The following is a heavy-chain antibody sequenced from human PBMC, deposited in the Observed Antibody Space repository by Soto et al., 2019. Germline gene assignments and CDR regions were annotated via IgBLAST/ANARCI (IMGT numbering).Heavy chain of an antibody. V-gene: IGHV4-34*01. CDR2: INHSGST. J-gene: IGHJ4*02. CDR3: ARGVLYGSGTTDYFDY. Sequence: SETLSLTCAVYGGSFSGYYWSWIRQPPGKGLEWIGEINHSGSTNYNPSLKSRVTISVDRSKNQFSLKLSSVTAADTAVYYCARGVLYGSGTTDYFDYWGQGTLVTVSS. D-gene: IGHD3-10*01. CDR1: GGSFSGYY.